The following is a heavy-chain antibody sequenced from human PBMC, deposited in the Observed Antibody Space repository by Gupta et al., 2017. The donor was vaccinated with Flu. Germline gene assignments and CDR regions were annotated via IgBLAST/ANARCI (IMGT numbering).Heavy chain of an antibody. CDR2: IYYSGST. Sequence: QLQLQESGPGLVKPSETLSLTCTVSGGSISSSSYYWGWIRQPPGKGLEWIGSIYYSGSTYYNPSLKSRVTISVDTSKNQFSLKLSSVTAADTAVYYCARQSGLYYDSSGMEYWGQGTLVTVSS. V-gene: IGHV4-39*01. J-gene: IGHJ4*02. D-gene: IGHD3-22*01. CDR3: ARQSGLYYDSSGMEY. CDR1: GGSISSSSYY.